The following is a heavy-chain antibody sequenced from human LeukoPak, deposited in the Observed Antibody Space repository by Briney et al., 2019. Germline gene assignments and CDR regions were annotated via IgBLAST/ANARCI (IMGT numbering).Heavy chain of an antibody. D-gene: IGHD2-2*01. Sequence: SETLSLTCAVYGGSFSGYYWSWIRQPPGKGLEWIGETNHSGSTNYNPSLKSRVTISVDTSKNQFSLKLSSVSAADMAVYYCARGVVVVPAAIAWFDPWGQGTLVTVSS. J-gene: IGHJ5*02. CDR3: ARGVVVVPAAIAWFDP. CDR2: TNHSGST. V-gene: IGHV4-34*01. CDR1: GGSFSGYY.